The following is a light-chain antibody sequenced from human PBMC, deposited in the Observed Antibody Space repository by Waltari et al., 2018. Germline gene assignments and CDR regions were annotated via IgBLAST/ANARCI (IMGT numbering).Light chain of an antibody. CDR2: GAS. Sequence: DIQMTQSPSTLSASVGDRVTITCRASQSISRWLAWYQQKPGNAPKFLMFGASSLGRGVPSRFSGGGAGSEFTPPISSLQPDESATDYCQQEDSYPVTFGPGTRVDI. J-gene: IGKJ3*01. CDR3: QQEDSYPVT. CDR1: QSISRW. V-gene: IGKV1-5*03.